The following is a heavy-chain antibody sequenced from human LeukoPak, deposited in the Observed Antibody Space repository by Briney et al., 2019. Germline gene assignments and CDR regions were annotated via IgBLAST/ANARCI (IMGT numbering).Heavy chain of an antibody. CDR3: AEELVGGYDPPPGRTDY. V-gene: IGHV1-18*01. CDR1: GYTFTSYD. CDR2: ISAYNGNT. D-gene: IGHD5-12*01. Sequence: GASVKVSCKASGYTFTSYDISWVRQAPGQGLEWMRWISAYNGNTNYAQKLQGRVTMTTDTSTSTAYMELRSLRAEDTAVYYCAEELVGGYDPPPGRTDYWGQGTLVTVSS. J-gene: IGHJ4*02.